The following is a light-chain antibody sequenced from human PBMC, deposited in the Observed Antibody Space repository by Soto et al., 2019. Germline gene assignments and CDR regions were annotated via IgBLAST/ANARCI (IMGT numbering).Light chain of an antibody. V-gene: IGLV2-14*01. J-gene: IGLJ2*01. CDR1: SSDVGGYNY. CDR2: DVS. Sequence: QSALTQPASGSGSPGQSITISCTGTSSDVGGYNYVSWYQQHPGKAPKLMIYDVSNRPSGVSNRFSGSKSGNTASLTISGLQAEDEADYYCSSYTSSSTPVVFGGGTKLTVI. CDR3: SSYTSSSTPVV.